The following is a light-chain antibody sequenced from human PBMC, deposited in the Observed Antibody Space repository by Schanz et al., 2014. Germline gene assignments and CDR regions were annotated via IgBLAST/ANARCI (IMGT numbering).Light chain of an antibody. CDR1: QSVSSSF. CDR2: DAS. Sequence: EIVLTQSPGTLSLSPGERAPLSCRASQSVSSSFLAWYQQKPGQAPRLVIYDASKRATGIPARFSGSGSGADFTLTISRLEPEDFAVFFCHQYGSSPITFGQGTRLDI. J-gene: IGKJ5*01. V-gene: IGKV3-20*01. CDR3: HQYGSSPIT.